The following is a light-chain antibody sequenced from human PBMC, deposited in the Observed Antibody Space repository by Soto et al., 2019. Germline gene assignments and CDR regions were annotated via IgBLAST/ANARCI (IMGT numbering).Light chain of an antibody. CDR2: EVN. CDR3: SSYTSSSTLCV. CDR1: SSDVGGYNY. J-gene: IGLJ1*01. V-gene: IGLV2-14*01. Sequence: QSVLTQPASVSGSPGQSITISCTGTSSDVGGYNYVSWYQQHPGKAPKLMIYEVNNRPSEVSNRFSGSKSGNTASLTISGLQAEDEADYYCSSYTSSSTLCVFGTGTKVTVL.